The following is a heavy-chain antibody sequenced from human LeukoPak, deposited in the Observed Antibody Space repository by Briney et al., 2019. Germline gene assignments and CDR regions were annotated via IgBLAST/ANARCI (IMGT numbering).Heavy chain of an antibody. J-gene: IGHJ4*02. CDR2: INHRGST. CDR1: GGSFSGYY. D-gene: IGHD5-24*01. V-gene: IGHV4-34*01. Sequence: SETLSLTCAVYGGSFSGYYWGWIRQPPGKGLEWIGEINHRGSTNYNPSLKSRVTISVDTSKNQFSLKLSSVTAADTAVYYCARVSGRWLQTRYYFDYWGQGTLVTVSS. CDR3: ARVSGRWLQTRYYFDY.